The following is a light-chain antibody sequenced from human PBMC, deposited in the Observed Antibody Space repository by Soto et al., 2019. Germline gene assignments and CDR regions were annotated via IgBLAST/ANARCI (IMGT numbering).Light chain of an antibody. CDR1: QAFGSL. Sequence: EIQMTQSPSSVSASVGDRVILTCRASQAFGSLLAWYQQKRGNAPKLLIYGISTLPGGVPSRFSGSESGADFTLTISSVQPEDSATYYCQQAATFPLTFGGGTDVEI. CDR3: QQAATFPLT. CDR2: GIS. J-gene: IGKJ4*01. V-gene: IGKV1-12*01.